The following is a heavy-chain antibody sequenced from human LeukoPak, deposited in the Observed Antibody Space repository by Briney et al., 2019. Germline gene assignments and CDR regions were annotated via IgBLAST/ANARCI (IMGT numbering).Heavy chain of an antibody. V-gene: IGHV1-58*01. D-gene: IGHD4-17*01. Sequence: SVKVSCKASGFTFTSSAVQWVRQARGQRLEWIGWIVVGSGNTNYAQKFQERVTITRDMSTSTAYMELSSLRSEDTAVYYCAAATDLQYGDYYRFGYWGQGTLVTVSS. CDR1: GFTFTSSA. J-gene: IGHJ4*02. CDR3: AAATDLQYGDYYRFGY. CDR2: IVVGSGNT.